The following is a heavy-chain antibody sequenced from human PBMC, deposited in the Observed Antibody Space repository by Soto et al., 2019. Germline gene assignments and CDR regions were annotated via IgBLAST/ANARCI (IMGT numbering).Heavy chain of an antibody. CDR3: ARGAFGGSYYLDY. CDR2: VGTAGDT. V-gene: IGHV3-13*01. CDR1: GFTFSSYD. D-gene: IGHD1-26*01. J-gene: IGHJ4*02. Sequence: QRLSCAASGFTFSSYDMHWVRQATGKGLEWVSAVGTAGDTFYPGSVKGRFTISRENAKNSLYLQMNSLRAGDTAVYYCARGAFGGSYYLDYWGQGTQVTVSS.